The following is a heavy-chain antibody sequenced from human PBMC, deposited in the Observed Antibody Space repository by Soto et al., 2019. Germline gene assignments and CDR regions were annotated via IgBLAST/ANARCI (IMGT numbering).Heavy chain of an antibody. Sequence: GGSLRLSCAASGFTFSSYAMNWVRQAPGKGLEWVSTISSNSAYIYYTDALRGRFTISRDNAKNSLHLQMNSLRAEDTSVYYCTRDASRDSSARGWFDPWGPGTLVTVSS. V-gene: IGHV3-21*01. CDR1: GFTFSSYA. D-gene: IGHD6-13*01. CDR3: TRDASRDSSARGWFDP. CDR2: ISSNSAYI. J-gene: IGHJ5*02.